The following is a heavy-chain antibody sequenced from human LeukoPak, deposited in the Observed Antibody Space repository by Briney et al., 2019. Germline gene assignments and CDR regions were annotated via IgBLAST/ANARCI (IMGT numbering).Heavy chain of an antibody. D-gene: IGHD6-19*01. CDR2: ISYDGSNK. V-gene: IGHV3-30*18. J-gene: IGHJ4*02. CDR3: AKDRLYYFDY. CDR1: GFTFSSYG. Sequence: GGSLRLSCAASGFTFSSYGMHWVRQAPGKGLEWVAVISYDGSNKYYADSVKGRFTISRDNSKNTLYLQMNSLRAEDTAVYYCAKDRLYYFDYWGQGTLVTVSS.